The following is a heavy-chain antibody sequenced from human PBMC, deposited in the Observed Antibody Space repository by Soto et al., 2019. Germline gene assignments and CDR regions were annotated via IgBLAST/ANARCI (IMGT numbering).Heavy chain of an antibody. CDR2: IIPIFGTA. Sequence: FSXSAIRWVRHAPGQVLEWMGGIIPIFGTANYAQKFQGRVTITADKSTSTAYMELSSLRSEDTAVYYCARRGYYYDSSGYCCYYFDYWGQGTLVTVSS. CDR3: ARRGYYYDSSGYCCYYFDY. V-gene: IGHV1-69*06. J-gene: IGHJ4*02. CDR1: FSXSA. D-gene: IGHD3-22*01.